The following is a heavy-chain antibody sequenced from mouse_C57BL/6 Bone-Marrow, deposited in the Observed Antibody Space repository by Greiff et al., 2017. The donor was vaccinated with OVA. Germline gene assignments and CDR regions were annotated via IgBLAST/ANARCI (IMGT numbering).Heavy chain of an antibody. CDR1: GYTFTTYP. CDR2: FHPYNDDT. J-gene: IGHJ1*03. V-gene: IGHV1-47*01. CDR3: ARGVYGRNWYFDV. D-gene: IGHD1-1*01. Sequence: VQLQESGAELVKPGASVKMSCKASGYTFTTYPIEWMKQNHGKSLEWIGNFHPYNDDTKYNEKFKGKATLTVEKSSSTVYLELSRLTSDDSAVYYCARGVYGRNWYFDVWGTGTTVTVSS.